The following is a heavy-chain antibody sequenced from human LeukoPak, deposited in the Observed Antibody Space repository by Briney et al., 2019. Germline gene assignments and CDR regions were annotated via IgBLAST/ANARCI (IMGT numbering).Heavy chain of an antibody. CDR2: ISGSGGST. Sequence: GGSLRLSCAASGFTFSSYAMSWVRQAPGKGLEWVSAISGSGGSTYYADSVKGRFTISRDNSKNTLYLQMNSLRAEDTAVYYCASADPIVAVPAANLDYYYGMDVWGQGTTVTVSS. CDR3: ASADPIVAVPAANLDYYYGMDV. CDR1: GFTFSSYA. V-gene: IGHV3-23*01. D-gene: IGHD2-2*01. J-gene: IGHJ6*02.